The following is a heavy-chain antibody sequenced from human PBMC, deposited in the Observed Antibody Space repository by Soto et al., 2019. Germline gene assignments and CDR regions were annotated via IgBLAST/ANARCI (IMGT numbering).Heavy chain of an antibody. Sequence: AASVKVSCKVSGYTLTELSMHWVRQAPGKGLEWKGGFDPEDGETIYAQKFQGRVTMTEDTSTDTAHMELSSLRSEDTAVYYCATDLSSGYYIYGAFDIWGQGTMVTVSS. CDR2: FDPEDGET. CDR3: ATDLSSGYYIYGAFDI. J-gene: IGHJ3*02. D-gene: IGHD3-22*01. V-gene: IGHV1-24*01. CDR1: GYTLTELS.